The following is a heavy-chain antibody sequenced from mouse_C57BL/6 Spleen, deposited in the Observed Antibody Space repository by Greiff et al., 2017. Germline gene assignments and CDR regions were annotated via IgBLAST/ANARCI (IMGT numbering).Heavy chain of an antibody. CDR3: ARDRGYGSSPYAMDY. V-gene: IGHV5-16*01. D-gene: IGHD1-1*01. CDR1: GFTFSDYY. Sequence: DVQLVESEGGLVQPGSSMKLSCTASGFTFSDYYMAWVRQVPEKGLEWVANINYDGSSTYYLDSLKSRFIISRDNAKNILYLQMSSLKSEDTATYYCARDRGYGSSPYAMDYWGQGTSVTVSS. CDR2: INYDGSST. J-gene: IGHJ4*01.